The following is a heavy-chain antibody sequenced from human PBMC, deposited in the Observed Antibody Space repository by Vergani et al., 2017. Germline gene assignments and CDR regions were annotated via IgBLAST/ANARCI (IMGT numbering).Heavy chain of an antibody. CDR3: ARDEIWFGELWRRGVNYYYMDV. J-gene: IGHJ6*03. D-gene: IGHD3-10*01. CDR1: GGTFSSYA. V-gene: IGHV1-69*01. CDR2: IIPIFGTA. Sequence: QVQLVQSGAEVKKPGSSVKVSCKASGGTFSSYAISWVRQAPGQGLEWMGGIIPIFGTANYAQKFQGRVTITADESTSTAYMELSSLRSEDTAVYYCARDEIWFGELWRRGVNYYYMDVWGKGP.